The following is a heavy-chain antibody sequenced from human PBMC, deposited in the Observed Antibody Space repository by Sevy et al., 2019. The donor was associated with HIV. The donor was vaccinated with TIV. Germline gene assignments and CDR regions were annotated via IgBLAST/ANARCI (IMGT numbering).Heavy chain of an antibody. CDR3: VREWSWAYFDS. Sequence: GGSLRLSCAASGFDFSNFWMSWVRQAPGKGLEWVANIKKDGSEKYYVDSVKGRFTISRDNAKNSLYLQMNSLRAEDTAVYYCVREWSWAYFDSWGQGTLVTVSS. J-gene: IGHJ4*02. V-gene: IGHV3-7*03. CDR2: IKKDGSEK. D-gene: IGHD1-26*01. CDR1: GFDFSNFW.